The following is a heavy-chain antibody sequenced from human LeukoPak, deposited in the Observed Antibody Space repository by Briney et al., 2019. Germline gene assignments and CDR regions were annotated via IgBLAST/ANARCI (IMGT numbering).Heavy chain of an antibody. J-gene: IGHJ4*02. CDR2: ISSSSSYI. D-gene: IGHD3-16*01. CDR3: AREVGDYFDY. CDR1: GFTFSSYS. Sequence: PGGSLRLSCAASGFTFSSYSMNWVRQAPGEGLEWVSSISSSSSYIYYADSVKGRFTISRDNAKNSLYLQMNSLRAEDTAVYYCAREVGDYFDYWGQGTLVTVSS. V-gene: IGHV3-21*01.